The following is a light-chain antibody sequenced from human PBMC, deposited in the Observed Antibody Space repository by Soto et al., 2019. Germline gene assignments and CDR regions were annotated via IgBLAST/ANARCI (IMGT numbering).Light chain of an antibody. V-gene: IGKV1-39*01. CDR3: QQYGSSLT. Sequence: DIQMTQSPSSLSASVGDRVTITCRTSQSVSNYLNWYQQKSGEAPKLLIYAASTLQTGVPSRFSGSGSGTDFTLTISSLQPEDFAVYYCQQYGSSLTFGGGTKVDIK. J-gene: IGKJ4*01. CDR2: AAS. CDR1: QSVSNY.